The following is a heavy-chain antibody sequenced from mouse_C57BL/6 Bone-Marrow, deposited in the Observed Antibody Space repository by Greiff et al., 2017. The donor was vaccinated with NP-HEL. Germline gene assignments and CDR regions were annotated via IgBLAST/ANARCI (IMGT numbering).Heavy chain of an antibody. CDR1: GYAFSSSW. D-gene: IGHD1-1*01. J-gene: IGHJ2*01. CDR3: ARVITTVVADY. V-gene: IGHV1-82*01. CDR2: IYPGDGDT. Sequence: VKLMESGPELVKPGASVKISCKASGYAFSSSWMNWVKQRPGKGLEWIGRIYPGDGDTNYNGKFKGKATLTADKSSSTAYMQLSSLTSEDSAVYFCARVITTVVADYWGQGTTLTVSS.